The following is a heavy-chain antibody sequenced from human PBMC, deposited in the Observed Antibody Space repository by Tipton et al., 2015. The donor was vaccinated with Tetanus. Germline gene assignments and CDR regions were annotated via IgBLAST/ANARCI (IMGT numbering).Heavy chain of an antibody. D-gene: IGHD3-22*01. CDR2: ISYSGST. CDR3: ARATPSGSYFVRYYSMDV. V-gene: IGHV4-39*01. J-gene: IGHJ6*02. CDR1: GASISSSRRFD. Sequence: TLSLTCTVSGASISSSRRFDCGWIRQPPGKGLEWIGTISYSGSTSYSPSLKSRVTMSVDTSRNQFSLILSSVTAADTAVYYCARATPSGSYFVRYYSMDVWGQGTTVVVSS.